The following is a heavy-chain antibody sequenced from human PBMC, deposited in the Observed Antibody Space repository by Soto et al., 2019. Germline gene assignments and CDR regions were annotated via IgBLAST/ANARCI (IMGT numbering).Heavy chain of an antibody. D-gene: IGHD6-13*01. CDR2: IWYDGSNK. V-gene: IGHV3-33*01. CDR3: AREGAAAGSYYFDY. CDR1: GFTFSSYG. J-gene: IGHJ4*02. Sequence: GGSLRLSCAASGFTFSSYGMHWVRQAPGKGLEWVAVIWYDGSNKYYADSVKGRFTISRDNSKNTLYLQMNSLRAEDTAVYYWAREGAAAGSYYFDYWGQGTLVTVSS.